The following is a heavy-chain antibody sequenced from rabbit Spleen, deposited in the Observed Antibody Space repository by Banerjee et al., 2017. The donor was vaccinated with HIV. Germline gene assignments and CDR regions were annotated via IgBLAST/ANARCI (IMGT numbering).Heavy chain of an antibody. V-gene: IGHV1S40*01. CDR2: IDTNDGDT. J-gene: IGHJ2*01. D-gene: IGHD1-1*01. CDR1: GFTLSSSYY. CDR3: ARNYVNAFDP. Sequence: QSLEESGGDLVKPGASLTLTCKASGFTLSSSYYIYWVRQAPGKGLEWIACIDTNDGDTDYANWPKGRFTISKTSSTTVTLQMTSLTAADTATYFCARNYVNAFDPWGPGTLVTVS.